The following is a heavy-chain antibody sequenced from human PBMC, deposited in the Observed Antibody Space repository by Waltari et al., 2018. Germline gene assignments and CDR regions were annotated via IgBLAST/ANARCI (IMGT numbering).Heavy chain of an antibody. CDR3: ARDRHYYDSSGYYRWFDP. D-gene: IGHD3-22*01. J-gene: IGHJ5*02. V-gene: IGHV3-48*01. Sequence: EVQLVESGGGLVQPGGSLRLSCAASGFTYSRYSMNWVRQAPGQGLEWVSYISSSSSTIYYADSVKGRFTISRDNAKNSLYLQMNSLRAEDTAVYYCARDRHYYDSSGYYRWFDPWGQGTLVTVSS. CDR2: ISSSSSTI. CDR1: GFTYSRYS.